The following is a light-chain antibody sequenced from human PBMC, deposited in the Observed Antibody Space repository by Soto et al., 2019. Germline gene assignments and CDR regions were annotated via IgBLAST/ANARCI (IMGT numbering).Light chain of an antibody. CDR1: ESISTF. V-gene: IGKV3-15*01. Sequence: EIVMTQSPATLSVSPGERATLSCRASESISTFLAWYQQKPGQAPRLLIYGASTRATGFPARFSGSGSGTEFTLTISSLQSEDFAVYYCQQYNNFWTFGQGTKVEIK. CDR2: GAS. CDR3: QQYNNFWT. J-gene: IGKJ1*01.